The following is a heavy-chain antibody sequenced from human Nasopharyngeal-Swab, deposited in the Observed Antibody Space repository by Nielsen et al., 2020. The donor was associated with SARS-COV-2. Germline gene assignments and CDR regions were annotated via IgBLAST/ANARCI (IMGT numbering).Heavy chain of an antibody. CDR1: GFTFSSYA. D-gene: IGHD1-20*01. Sequence: GESLKISCAASGFTFSSYAMSWVRQAPGKGLEWVSAISGSGGSTYYADSVKGWFTISRDNSKNTLYLQMNSLRAEDTAVYYCAKDLSQGITGTVPFDYWGRGTLVTVSS. CDR3: AKDLSQGITGTVPFDY. J-gene: IGHJ4*02. V-gene: IGHV3-23*01. CDR2: ISGSGGST.